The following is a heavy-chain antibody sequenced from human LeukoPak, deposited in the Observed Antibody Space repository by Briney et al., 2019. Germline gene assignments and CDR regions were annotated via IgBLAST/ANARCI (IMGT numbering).Heavy chain of an antibody. CDR1: GGSISSSSYY. D-gene: IGHD3-10*01. CDR2: IYYSGST. J-gene: IGHJ4*02. Sequence: SGTLSLTCTVSGGSISSSSYYWGWIRQPPGKGLEWIGSIYYSGSTYYNPSLKSRVTISVDTSKNQFSLKLSSVTAADTAVYYCARGLRPSRMVRGVIVIFDYWGQGTLVTVSS. V-gene: IGHV4-39*01. CDR3: ARGLRPSRMVRGVIVIFDY.